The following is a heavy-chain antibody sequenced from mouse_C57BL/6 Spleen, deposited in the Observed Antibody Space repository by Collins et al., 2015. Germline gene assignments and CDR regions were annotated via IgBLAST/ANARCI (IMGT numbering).Heavy chain of an antibody. D-gene: IGHD1-1*01. J-gene: IGHJ2*01. CDR2: IRNKANGYTT. Sequence: EVKLVESGGGLVQPGGSLSLSCAASGFTFTDYYMNWVRQPPGKALEWLGFIRNKANGYTTEYSASVKGRFTIARDNSQSILYLQMNALRAEDSATYYCARYRFYYGQNLFDYWGQGPTLTVSS. CDR3: ARYRFYYGQNLFDY. CDR1: GFTFTDYY. V-gene: IGHV7-3*01.